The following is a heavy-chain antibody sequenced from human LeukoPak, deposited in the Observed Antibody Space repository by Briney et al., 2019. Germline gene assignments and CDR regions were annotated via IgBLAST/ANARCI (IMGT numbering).Heavy chain of an antibody. V-gene: IGHV3-30*02. D-gene: IGHD3-10*01. Sequence: GGSLRLSCAASEFSVGSNYMTWVRQAPGKGLEWVASIRFDGSNHNYVDSVKGRFTISRDNTKNTLYLQMNSLRPEDTALYYCAKEWYVGSPPDSWGQGTQVTVSS. CDR2: IRFDGSNH. CDR1: EFSVGSNY. CDR3: AKEWYVGSPPDS. J-gene: IGHJ4*02.